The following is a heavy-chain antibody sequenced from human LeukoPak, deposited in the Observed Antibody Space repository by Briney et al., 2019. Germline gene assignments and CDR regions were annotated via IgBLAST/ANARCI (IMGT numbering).Heavy chain of an antibody. V-gene: IGHV4-59*10. Sequence: SETLSLTCAVYGGSFSGYYWSWIRQPAGKGLEWIGRIYTSGSTNYNPSLKSRVTVSVDTSKNQFSLKLSSVTAADTAVYYCATSSGWALGWFDPWGQGTLVTVSS. CDR2: IYTSGST. CDR1: GGSFSGYY. CDR3: ATSSGWALGWFDP. D-gene: IGHD6-19*01. J-gene: IGHJ5*02.